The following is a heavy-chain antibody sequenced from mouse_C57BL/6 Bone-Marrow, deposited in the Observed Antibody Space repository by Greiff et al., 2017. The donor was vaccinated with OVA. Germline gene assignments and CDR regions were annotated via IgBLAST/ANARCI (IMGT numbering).Heavy chain of an antibody. CDR1: GYTFTSYW. CDR2: IHPNSGST. V-gene: IGHV1-64*01. Sequence: QVQLQQPGAELVKPGASVKLSCKASGYTFTSYWMHWVKQRPGQGLEWIGMIHPNSGSTNYNEKFKSKATLTVDKSSSTAYMQLSSLTSEDSAVYYCARVVLRGYFDYWGQGTTLTVSS. CDR3: ARVVLRGYFDY. J-gene: IGHJ2*01. D-gene: IGHD1-1*01.